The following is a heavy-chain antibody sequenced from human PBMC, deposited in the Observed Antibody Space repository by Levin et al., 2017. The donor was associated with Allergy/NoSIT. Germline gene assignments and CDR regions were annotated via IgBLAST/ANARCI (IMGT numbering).Heavy chain of an antibody. CDR3: ARGGPFMIFGVVNVGWFDP. D-gene: IGHD3-3*01. Sequence: GGSLRLSCKGSGYSFTSYWIGWVRQMPGKGLEWMGIIYPGDSDTRYSPSFQGQVTISADKSISTAYLQWSSLKASDTAMYYCARGGPFMIFGVVNVGWFDPWGQGTLVTVSS. V-gene: IGHV5-51*01. CDR2: IYPGDSDT. J-gene: IGHJ5*02. CDR1: GYSFTSYW.